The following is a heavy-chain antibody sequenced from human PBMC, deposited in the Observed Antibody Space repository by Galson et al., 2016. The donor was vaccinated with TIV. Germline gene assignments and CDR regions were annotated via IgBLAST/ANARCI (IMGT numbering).Heavy chain of an antibody. CDR2: ISGSGATT. CDR3: AKAAGSGSSWRFDY. CDR1: GFTFSSYA. V-gene: IGHV3-23*01. Sequence: SLRLSCAASGFTFSSYAMNWVHQAPGKGLEWVSAISGSGATTYYADSVKGRFTISRDNSKNTLYLQMNSLRAEDTALYYCAKAAGSGSSWRFDYWGQGTPVTVSS. D-gene: IGHD6-13*01. J-gene: IGHJ4*02.